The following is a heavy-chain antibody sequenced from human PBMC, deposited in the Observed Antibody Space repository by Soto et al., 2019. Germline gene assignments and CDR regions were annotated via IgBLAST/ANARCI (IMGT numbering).Heavy chain of an antibody. J-gene: IGHJ4*02. Sequence: PSETLSLTCAVSGYSISSGYYWGWIRQPPGKGLEWIGSIYYSGSTYHNPSLKSRVTMSVDTSKNQFSLKLSSVTAADTAVYYCARGSSGSYSPIDYWGQGTLVTVSS. CDR1: GYSISSGYY. CDR3: ARGSSGSYSPIDY. V-gene: IGHV4-38-2*01. CDR2: IYYSGST. D-gene: IGHD1-26*01.